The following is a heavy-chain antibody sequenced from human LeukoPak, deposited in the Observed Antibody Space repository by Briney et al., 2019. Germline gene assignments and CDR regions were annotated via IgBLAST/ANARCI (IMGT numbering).Heavy chain of an antibody. V-gene: IGHV1-2*02. CDR2: INPNSGGT. J-gene: IGHJ4*02. CDR3: ASYRTTSTIRNY. Sequence: ASVKVSCKASGYTFTGYYMHWVRQAPGQGLEWMGWINPNSGGTNYAQKFQGRVTMTRDTSISTAYMELSRLRSDDTDVYYCASYRTTSTIRNYWGQGTLVTVSS. D-gene: IGHD2/OR15-2a*01. CDR1: GYTFTGYY.